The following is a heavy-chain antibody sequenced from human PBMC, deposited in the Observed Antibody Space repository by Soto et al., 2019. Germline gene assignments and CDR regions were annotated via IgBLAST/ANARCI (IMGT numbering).Heavy chain of an antibody. CDR3: ARANYLNAFDI. CDR1: GVIATAKY. V-gene: IGHV3-53*04. D-gene: IGHD1-7*01. J-gene: IGHJ3*02. CDR2: IYSGGST. Sequence: GGSLRLSCAASGVIATAKYMNWVRQAPGRVLEWVSVIYSGGSTYYADSVKGRFTISRHDSKNTLYLQMDSLRPEDTAVYYCARANYLNAFDIWGQGTMVTVSS.